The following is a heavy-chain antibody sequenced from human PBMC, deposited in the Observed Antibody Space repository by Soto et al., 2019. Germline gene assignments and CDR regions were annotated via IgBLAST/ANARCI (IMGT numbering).Heavy chain of an antibody. Sequence: SETLSLTCAVYGGSFSGYYWSWIRQPPGKGLEWIGEINHSGSTNYNPSLKSRVTISVDTSKNQFSLKLSSVTAADTAVYYCARIYGSGSYRYYYYYGMDVWGQGTTVTVSS. CDR2: INHSGST. D-gene: IGHD3-10*01. J-gene: IGHJ6*02. V-gene: IGHV4-34*01. CDR1: GGSFSGYY. CDR3: ARIYGSGSYRYYYYYGMDV.